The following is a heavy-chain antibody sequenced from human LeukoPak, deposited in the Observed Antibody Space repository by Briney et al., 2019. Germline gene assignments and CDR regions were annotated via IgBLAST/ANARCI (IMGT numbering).Heavy chain of an antibody. CDR1: GGTFSSYA. Sequence: SVKVSCKASGGTFSSYAISWVRQAPGQGLEWMGRIIPILGIANYAQKFQGRVTITTDESTSTAYMELSSLRSEDTAVYYCARSYYDSSGPGHWGQGTLVTVSS. J-gene: IGHJ4*02. CDR2: IIPILGIA. V-gene: IGHV1-69*04. CDR3: ARSYYDSSGPGH. D-gene: IGHD3-22*01.